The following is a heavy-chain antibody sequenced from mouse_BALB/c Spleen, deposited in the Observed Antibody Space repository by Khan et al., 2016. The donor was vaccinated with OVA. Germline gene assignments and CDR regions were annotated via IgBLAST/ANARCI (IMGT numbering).Heavy chain of an antibody. CDR2: IWGGGST. CDR3: AKGVLSYYYALDY. Sequence: QVQLKQSGPGLVAPSQSLSITCTVSGFSLTDYDVSWIRQPPGKGLEWLGVIWGGGSTYYNSALKSRLSISKDNSKSQVFLKMSSLQTDDTAMYYCAKGVLSYYYALDYWGQGTSVTVSS. CDR1: GFSLTDYD. V-gene: IGHV2-6-5*01. J-gene: IGHJ4*01.